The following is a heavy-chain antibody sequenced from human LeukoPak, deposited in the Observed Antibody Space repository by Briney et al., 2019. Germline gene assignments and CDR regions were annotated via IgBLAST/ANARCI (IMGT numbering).Heavy chain of an antibody. CDR3: ARGSLDYSYWD. V-gene: IGHV4-30-4*08. CDR2: IYYSGIA. J-gene: IGHJ4*02. Sequence: PSQTLSLTCTVSGGSTGSADYYWSWLRQPPGKGLEWVGYIYYSGIAYYNPSLKSRVTMSIDTSENQFSLKLNSVTAADTAVYYCARGSLDYSYWDWGQGALVTVSS. D-gene: IGHD4-11*01. CDR1: GGSTGSADYY.